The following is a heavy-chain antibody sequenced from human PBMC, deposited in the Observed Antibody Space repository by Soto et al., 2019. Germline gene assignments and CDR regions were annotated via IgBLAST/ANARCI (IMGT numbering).Heavy chain of an antibody. Sequence: EVQLVQSGGGLVTPGGSLRLSCVGSGFNFGAYSMNWVHQAPGKALEWVSSIGSSTSYIYYVDSVKGRFTISRVDAKNSQYLQMNSLRAEDTAVYYCAKTADSSDYDNAAYLHRWGQGTQVTLSS. CDR2: IGSSTSYI. CDR1: GFNFGAYS. D-gene: IGHD3-22*01. CDR3: AKTADSSDYDNAAYLHR. V-gene: IGHV3-21*01. J-gene: IGHJ1*01.